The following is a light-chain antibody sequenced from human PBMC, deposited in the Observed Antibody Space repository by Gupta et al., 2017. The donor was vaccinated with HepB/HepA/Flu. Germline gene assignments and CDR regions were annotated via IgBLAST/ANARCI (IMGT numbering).Light chain of an antibody. Sequence: DIQMTQSPSSLSASVGDRVTITCRASQTISTCLNWYQHKPGKAPKLLIYATSNLQSGIPSRFSGSGSGTDFTLTITKLQPEDFATYYCQQGYSACSFGQGTTLEIK. V-gene: IGKV1-39*01. CDR3: QQGYSACS. CDR1: QTISTC. CDR2: ATS. J-gene: IGKJ2*04.